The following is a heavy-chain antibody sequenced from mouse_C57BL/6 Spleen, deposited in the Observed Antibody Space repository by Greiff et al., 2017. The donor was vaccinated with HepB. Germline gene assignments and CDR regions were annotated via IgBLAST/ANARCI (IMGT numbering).Heavy chain of an antibody. CDR1: GYAFSSSW. CDR3: ARVYNYAMDY. D-gene: IGHD2-12*01. V-gene: IGHV1-82*01. J-gene: IGHJ4*01. Sequence: QVQLQQSGPELVKPGASVKISCKASGYAFSSSWMNWVKQRPGKGLEWIGRIYPGDGDTNYNGKFKGKATLTADKSSSTAYMQLSSLTSEDSAVYFCARVYNYAMDYWGQGTSVTVSS. CDR2: IYPGDGDT.